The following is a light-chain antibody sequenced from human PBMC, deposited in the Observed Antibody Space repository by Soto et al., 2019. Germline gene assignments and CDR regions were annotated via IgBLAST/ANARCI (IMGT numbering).Light chain of an antibody. CDR2: DAS. Sequence: EIVLTQSPATLPLSPGERATLSCRASQSVSSYLAWYQQKPGQAPRLLIYDASNRATGIPARFSGSGSGTDFTLTISSLEPEDFAVYYCQQRSNWPIITFGQGTRLEIK. CDR3: QQRSNWPIIT. J-gene: IGKJ5*01. V-gene: IGKV3-11*01. CDR1: QSVSSY.